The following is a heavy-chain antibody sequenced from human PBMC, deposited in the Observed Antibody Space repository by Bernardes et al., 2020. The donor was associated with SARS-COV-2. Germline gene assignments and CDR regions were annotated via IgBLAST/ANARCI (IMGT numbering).Heavy chain of an antibody. CDR1: GFTVTSSY. CDR3: ARAPTMELWLRGYYFDY. D-gene: IGHD5-18*01. J-gene: IGHJ4*02. V-gene: IGHV3-53*01. Sequence: GGSLRLSCAASGFTVTSSYMSWVRQAPGKGLEWVSLIDSVGNIYNADSVKGRFTISRDNSKNTVYLQMNSLRAEDTALYYCARAPTMELWLRGYYFDYWGRGTLLTVSS. CDR2: IDSVGNI.